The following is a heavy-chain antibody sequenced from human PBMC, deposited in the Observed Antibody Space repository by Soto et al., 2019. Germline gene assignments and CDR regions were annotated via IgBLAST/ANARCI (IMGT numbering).Heavy chain of an antibody. J-gene: IGHJ6*04. CDR3: ARVSDILTGYPDV. CDR1: GFTFSSYS. CDR2: ISSSSSYI. Sequence: GGSLRLSCAASGFTFSSYSMNWVRQAPGKGLEWVSSISSSSSYIYYADSVKGRFTISRDNAKNSLYLQMNSLRAEDTAVYYCARVSDILTGYPDVWGKGTTVTVSS. V-gene: IGHV3-21*01. D-gene: IGHD3-9*01.